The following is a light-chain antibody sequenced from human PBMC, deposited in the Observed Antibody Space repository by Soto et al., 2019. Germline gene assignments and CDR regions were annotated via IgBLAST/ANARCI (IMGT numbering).Light chain of an antibody. CDR1: SSNIGSNT. Sequence: QSVLTQPPSASGTPGQRVTISCSGSSSNIGSNTVNWYQQLPGTAPKLLFHSNSQRPSGVPDRFFGSKSGTSASLAISGLQSEDEADYYCATWDDSLNGYVFGTGTKLTVL. CDR2: SNS. V-gene: IGLV1-44*01. CDR3: ATWDDSLNGYV. J-gene: IGLJ1*01.